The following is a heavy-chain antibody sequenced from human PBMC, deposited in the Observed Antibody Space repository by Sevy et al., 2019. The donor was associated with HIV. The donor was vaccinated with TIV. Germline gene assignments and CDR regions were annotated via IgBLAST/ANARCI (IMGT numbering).Heavy chain of an antibody. CDR3: VRERNFKYDDPLGQ. Sequence: GGSLRLSCAASGFTLASEFSFSSYYMHWVRQVPGKGLVWVACLNSDGSVATYADSVKGRFTISRDNAMKTLYLQMNSLKADDTAVYYCVRERNFKYDDPLGQWGQGTLVTVSS. V-gene: IGHV3-74*01. J-gene: IGHJ4*02. CDR2: LNSDGSVA. D-gene: IGHD1-7*01. CDR1: GFTLASEFSFSSYY.